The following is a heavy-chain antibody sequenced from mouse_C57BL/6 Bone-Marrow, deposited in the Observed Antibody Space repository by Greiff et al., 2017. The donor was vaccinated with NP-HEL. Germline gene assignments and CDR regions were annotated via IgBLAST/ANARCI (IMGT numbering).Heavy chain of an antibody. CDR3: ARQNFDY. V-gene: IGHV5-6*01. CDR1: GFTFSSYG. Sequence: EVQLVESGGDLVKPGGSLKLSCAASGFTFSSYGMSWVRQTPDKSLEWVATISSGGSYTYYPDSVTRRFTITRDNAKNTLYQHMSSLKYEDTAMYYCARQNFDYWGQGTTLTVTS. CDR2: ISSGGSYT. J-gene: IGHJ2*01.